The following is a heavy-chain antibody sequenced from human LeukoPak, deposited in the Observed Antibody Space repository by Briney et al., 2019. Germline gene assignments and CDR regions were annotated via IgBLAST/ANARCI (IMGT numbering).Heavy chain of an antibody. D-gene: IGHD3-10*01. CDR3: AREFLGSYGMDV. Sequence: QTGGSLRLSCTASGFTFSSYAMSWVRQAPGKGLEWVAVISYDGSNKYYADSVKGRFTISRDNSKNTLYLQMNSLRAEDTAVYYCAREFLGSYGMDVWGQGTTVTVSS. J-gene: IGHJ6*02. CDR1: GFTFSSYA. CDR2: ISYDGSNK. V-gene: IGHV3-30-3*01.